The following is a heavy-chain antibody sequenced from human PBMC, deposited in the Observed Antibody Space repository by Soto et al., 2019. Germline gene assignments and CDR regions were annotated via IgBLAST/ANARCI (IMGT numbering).Heavy chain of an antibody. D-gene: IGHD3-22*01. CDR1: GYTFTGYY. J-gene: IGHJ6*02. CDR2: INPNSGGT. V-gene: IGHV1-2*04. CDR3: ARDLSSGFQYYYYGMDV. Sequence: QVQLVQSGAEVKKPGASVKVSCKASGYTFTGYYMHWVRQAPGQGLEWMGWINPNSGGTNYAQKFQGWVTMTRDTSFSTAYMELSRLRSDDTAVYYCARDLSSGFQYYYYGMDVWGQGTTVTVSS.